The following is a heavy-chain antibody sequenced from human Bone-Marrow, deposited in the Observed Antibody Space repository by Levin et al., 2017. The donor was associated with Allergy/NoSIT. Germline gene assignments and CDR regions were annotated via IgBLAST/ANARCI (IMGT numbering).Heavy chain of an antibody. D-gene: IGHD3-10*01. CDR1: GGSFSGYY. Sequence: SETLSLTCAVYGGSFSGYYWSWIRQPPGKGLEWIGEINHSGSTNYNPSLKSRVTISVDTSKNQFSLKLSSVTAADTAVYYCARGFITMVRGVIRYFDLWGRGTLVTVSS. V-gene: IGHV4-34*01. CDR3: ARGFITMVRGVIRYFDL. J-gene: IGHJ2*01. CDR2: INHSGST.